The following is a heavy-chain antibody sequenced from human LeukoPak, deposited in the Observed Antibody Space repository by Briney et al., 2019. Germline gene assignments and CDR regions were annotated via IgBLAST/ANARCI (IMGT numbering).Heavy chain of an antibody. CDR2: ISSISTYT. Sequence: GGSLRLSCAASGFTFSSYSMIWVRQAPGKGPEWVSSISSISTYTHYADAVKGRFTISRDNTKNSLYLQMNSLRAEDTAVYYCARTHIPQYDFWTASIWGQGTLVAVSS. CDR3: ARTHIPQYDFWTASI. D-gene: IGHD3-3*01. V-gene: IGHV3-21*01. J-gene: IGHJ4*02. CDR1: GFTFSSYS.